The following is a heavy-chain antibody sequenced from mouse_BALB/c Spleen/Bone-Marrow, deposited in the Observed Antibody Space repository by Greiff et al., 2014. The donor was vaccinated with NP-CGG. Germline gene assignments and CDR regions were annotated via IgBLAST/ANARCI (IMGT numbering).Heavy chain of an antibody. CDR1: GYTFTSYT. Sequence: QVPLKQSGAELARPGASVKMSCKASGYTFTSYTIHWVKQRPGQGLEWIGYINPSSDYTNYNQKFKDKATLTADKSSSTAYMQLSSLTSEDSAVYYCAREGLRAWFVYWGQGTLVTVSA. CDR3: AREGLRAWFVY. D-gene: IGHD2-4*01. CDR2: INPSSDYT. V-gene: IGHV1-4*01. J-gene: IGHJ3*01.